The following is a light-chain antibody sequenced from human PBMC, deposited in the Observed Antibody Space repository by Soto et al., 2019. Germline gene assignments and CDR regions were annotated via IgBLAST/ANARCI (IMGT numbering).Light chain of an antibody. Sequence: EIVMTQSPATLSVSPGERATLSFRASQSVSSSYLAWYQQKPGQAPRLLIYGASSRATVIPDRFSGSGSGTDFTLTISRLEPEDFAVYYCQQYGSSPSWTFGQGTKVDIK. J-gene: IGKJ1*01. CDR1: QSVSSSY. CDR2: GAS. CDR3: QQYGSSPSWT. V-gene: IGKV3-20*01.